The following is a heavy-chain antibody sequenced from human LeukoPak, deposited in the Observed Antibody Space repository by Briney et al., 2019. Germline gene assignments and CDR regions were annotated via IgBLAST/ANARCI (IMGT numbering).Heavy chain of an antibody. D-gene: IGHD1-26*01. CDR3: ARDSVVGANDAFDI. V-gene: IGHV3-23*01. CDR2: ISGSGGST. Sequence: GGSLRLSCAASGFTFSSYWMSWVRQSPGKGPEWVSGISGSGGSTYYADSVKGRFTISRDNSKNTLYLQMNSLRAEDTAVYYCARDSVVGANDAFDIWGQGTMVTVSS. J-gene: IGHJ3*02. CDR1: GFTFSSYW.